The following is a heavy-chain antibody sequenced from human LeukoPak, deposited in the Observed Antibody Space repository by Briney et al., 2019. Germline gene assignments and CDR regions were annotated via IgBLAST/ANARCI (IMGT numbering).Heavy chain of an antibody. D-gene: IGHD3-10*01. CDR2: ISAYNGNT. CDR3: AREGRGYYYYGMDV. Sequence: ASVTVSFKASGYTFTSYGISWVRQAPGQGLEWMGWISAYNGNTNYAQKLQGRVTMTTDTSTSTAYMELRSLRSDDTAVYYCAREGRGYYYYGMDVWGQGTTVTVSS. CDR1: GYTFTSYG. J-gene: IGHJ6*02. V-gene: IGHV1-18*01.